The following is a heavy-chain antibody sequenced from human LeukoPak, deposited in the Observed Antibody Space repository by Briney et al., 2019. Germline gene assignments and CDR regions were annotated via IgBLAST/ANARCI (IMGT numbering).Heavy chain of an antibody. J-gene: IGHJ4*02. V-gene: IGHV1-46*01. Sequence: ASVKVSCKASGYTFPSYFMHWVRQAPGQGLEWMGIINPTGGSTTYAQKFQGRVTMTRDTSTSTVYVELSSLRSDDTAVYYCARTAARRFDYWGQGALVIVSS. CDR3: ARTAARRFDY. CDR1: GYTFPSYF. CDR2: INPTGGST. D-gene: IGHD6-6*01.